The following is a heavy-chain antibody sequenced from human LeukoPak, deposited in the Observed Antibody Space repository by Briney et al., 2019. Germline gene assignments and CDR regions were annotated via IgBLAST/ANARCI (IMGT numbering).Heavy chain of an antibody. D-gene: IGHD2-15*01. CDR2: ISGSGGST. Sequence: PGGSLRLSCAASGFTFSSYAVSWVRQAPGKGLEWVSAISGSGGSTYYADSVKGRFTISRDNSKNTLYLQMNSLRAEDTAVYYCASFRSLRWYSLPWGQGTLVTVSS. V-gene: IGHV3-23*01. CDR3: ASFRSLRWYSLP. J-gene: IGHJ5*02. CDR1: GFTFSSYA.